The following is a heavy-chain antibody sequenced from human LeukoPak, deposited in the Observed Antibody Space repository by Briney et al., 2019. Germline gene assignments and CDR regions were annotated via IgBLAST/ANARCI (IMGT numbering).Heavy chain of an antibody. Sequence: PGGSLRLSCAASEFIFSTYWMSWVRQAPGKGLEWVSAISGSGGSTYYADSVKGRFTISRDNSKNTLCLQMNSLRAEDTAVYYCAKDPLRVTIFGVVNEHDYWGQGTLVTVSS. V-gene: IGHV3-23*01. CDR3: AKDPLRVTIFGVVNEHDY. CDR1: EFIFSTYW. D-gene: IGHD3-3*01. J-gene: IGHJ4*02. CDR2: ISGSGGST.